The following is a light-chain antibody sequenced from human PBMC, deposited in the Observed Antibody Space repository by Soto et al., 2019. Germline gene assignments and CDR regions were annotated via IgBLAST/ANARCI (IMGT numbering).Light chain of an antibody. CDR2: DAS. CDR3: QQYGTSPQT. J-gene: IGKJ1*01. CDR1: QSVNNNY. Sequence: EIVLTQSPATLSLSPGERATLSCGASQSVNNNYLAWYQQKPGLAPRLLIYDASSRATGIPDRFSGSGSGTDFTLTISRLEPEDFAVYSCQQYGTSPQTFGQVTKVEIK. V-gene: IGKV3D-20*01.